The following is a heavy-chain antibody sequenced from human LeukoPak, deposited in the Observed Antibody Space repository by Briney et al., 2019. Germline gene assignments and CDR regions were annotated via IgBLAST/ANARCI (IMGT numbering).Heavy chain of an antibody. D-gene: IGHD3-22*01. CDR3: ARSQYITMIVARLYQFDD. CDR1: GYTFTANY. Sequence: ASVKVSCKASGYTFTANYVHWVRQAPGQGLEWMGWINPNSGTTTYAQKFQGRVTVTRDTSITTVYMELTRLKSDDTAVYYCARSQYITMIVARLYQFDDWGQGTLVTVSS. J-gene: IGHJ4*02. CDR2: INPNSGTT. V-gene: IGHV1-2*02.